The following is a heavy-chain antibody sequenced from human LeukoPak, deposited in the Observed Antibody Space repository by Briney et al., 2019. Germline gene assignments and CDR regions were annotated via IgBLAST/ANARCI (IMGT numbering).Heavy chain of an antibody. J-gene: IGHJ4*02. CDR1: GFTFDDYA. D-gene: IGHD4-17*01. V-gene: IGHV3-43*02. CDR3: AKDKDYGDYLDY. Sequence: GGSLRLSCAASGFTFDDYAMHWVRQAPRKGLEWVSLISGDGGSTYYADSVKGRFTISRDNSKNSLYLQMNSLRTEDTALYYCAKDKDYGDYLDYWGQGTLVTVSS. CDR2: ISGDGGST.